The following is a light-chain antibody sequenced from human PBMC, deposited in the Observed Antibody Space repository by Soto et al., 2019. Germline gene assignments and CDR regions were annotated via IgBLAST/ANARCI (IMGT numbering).Light chain of an antibody. CDR3: QSYDSTLTGVV. CDR2: DDN. Sequence: QSVLTQPPSVSGAPGQRVTISCTGSSSNIGANYHVHWYQQVPGRAPKLLIHDDNNRPSGVPDRFSGSKSGTSASLAITGLQADDESDYYCQSYDSTLTGVVFGGGTKLTVL. V-gene: IGLV1-40*01. J-gene: IGLJ2*01. CDR1: SSNIGANYH.